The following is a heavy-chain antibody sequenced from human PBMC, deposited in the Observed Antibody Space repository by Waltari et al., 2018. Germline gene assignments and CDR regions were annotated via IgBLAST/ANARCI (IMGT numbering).Heavy chain of an antibody. J-gene: IGHJ4*02. D-gene: IGHD4-17*01. CDR3: ARLARYGDSGLDY. CDR2: IYYTGNT. CDR1: GVSISSSSDY. Sequence: QLQLQESGPGLVKPSETLSLTCTVSGVSISSSSDYWGWIRQPPGKGLEWIANIYYTGNTYYNASLKGRVTISVDTSKNQFSLKMRSVTAADTAVYYCARLARYGDSGLDYWGQGTLVSVSS. V-gene: IGHV4-39*01.